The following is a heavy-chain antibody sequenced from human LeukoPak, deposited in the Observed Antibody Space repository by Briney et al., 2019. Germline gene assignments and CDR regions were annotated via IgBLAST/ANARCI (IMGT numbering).Heavy chain of an antibody. CDR1: GFTFSGYA. CDR3: ARGTYYDILTGYYGYYYGMDV. J-gene: IGHJ6*02. V-gene: IGHV3-23*01. CDR2: IYGSGDTT. D-gene: IGHD3-9*01. Sequence: GGSLRLSCAASGFTFSGYAMSWVRQAPGKGLEWVSCIYGSGDTTYYADAVKGRFTISRDNSKNTLYLQMNSLRAEDTAVYYCARGTYYDILTGYYGYYYGMDVWGQGTTVTVSS.